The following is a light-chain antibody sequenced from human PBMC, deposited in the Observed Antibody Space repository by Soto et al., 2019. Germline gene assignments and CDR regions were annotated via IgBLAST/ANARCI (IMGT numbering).Light chain of an antibody. CDR1: QSVSGSY. Sequence: IVLTQSPGTLSLSPGERATLSCRASQSVSGSYLAWHQQKPGQAPRLLIYGASSRATGIPDRFTGSGSGTDFTLTISRLEPEDFAVYYCQQYGSTPTFGQGTKVDI. V-gene: IGKV3-20*01. CDR3: QQYGSTPT. J-gene: IGKJ1*01. CDR2: GAS.